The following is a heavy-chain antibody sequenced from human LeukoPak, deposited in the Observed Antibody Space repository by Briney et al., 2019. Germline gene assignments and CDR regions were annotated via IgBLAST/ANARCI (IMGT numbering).Heavy chain of an antibody. J-gene: IGHJ6*03. CDR3: ARGRPIFGVAYYMDV. D-gene: IGHD3-3*01. CDR1: GGSFSGYY. Sequence: SETLSLPCAVYGGSFSGYYWSWIRHPPGEGLEGIGEINHSGNTNYNPSLKSLVTISVDTSKNQFSLKLSSVTAADTAVYYCARGRPIFGVAYYMDVWGKGTTVTVSS. CDR2: INHSGNT. V-gene: IGHV4-34*01.